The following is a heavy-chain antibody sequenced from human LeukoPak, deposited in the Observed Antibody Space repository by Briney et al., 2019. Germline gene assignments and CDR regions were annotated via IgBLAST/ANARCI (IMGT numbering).Heavy chain of an antibody. D-gene: IGHD5-24*01. CDR3: ARRGFGDGYNV. J-gene: IGHJ4*02. V-gene: IGHV4-34*01. CDR2: INHSGST. CDR1: GGSFSGYY. Sequence: RTSETLSLTCAVYGGSFSGYYWSWIRHPPGKGLEWIGEINHSGSTNYNPSLKSRVTISVDTSKNQFSLKLSSVTAADTAVYYCARRGFGDGYNVWGQGTLVTVSS.